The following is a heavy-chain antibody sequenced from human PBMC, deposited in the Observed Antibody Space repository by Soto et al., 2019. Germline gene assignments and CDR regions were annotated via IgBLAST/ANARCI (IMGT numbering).Heavy chain of an antibody. J-gene: IGHJ4*02. Sequence: ASVKVSCKASGYTFTSYGISWVRQAPGQGLEWMGWISAYNGSTSYAQKFQGRVTMTRDTSTSTVYMELSSLRSEDTAVYYCARDFLKGSPWGQGTLVTVS. CDR3: ARDFLKGSP. CDR1: GYTFTSYG. D-gene: IGHD3-3*01. CDR2: ISAYNGST. V-gene: IGHV1-18*04.